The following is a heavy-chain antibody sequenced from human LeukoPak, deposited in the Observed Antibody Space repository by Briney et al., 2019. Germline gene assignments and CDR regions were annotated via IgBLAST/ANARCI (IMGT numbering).Heavy chain of an antibody. Sequence: SETLSLTCTVSGGSISSYYWSWLRQPPGKGLEWIGYIYYSGSTNYNPSLKSRVTISVDTSKNQFSLKLSSVTAADTAVYYCARGIAAEGGWFDPWGQGTLVTVSS. V-gene: IGHV4-59*01. CDR3: ARGIAAEGGWFDP. CDR2: IYYSGST. J-gene: IGHJ5*02. CDR1: GGSISSYY. D-gene: IGHD6-13*01.